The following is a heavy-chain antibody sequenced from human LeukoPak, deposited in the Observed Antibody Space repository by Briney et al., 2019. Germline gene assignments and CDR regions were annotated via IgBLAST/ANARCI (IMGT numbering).Heavy chain of an antibody. Sequence: SETLSLTCTVSGGSISSYYWNWIRQPPGKGLEWIGHVYCSGSTNYNPSLKSRVTISVDTSKNQFSLKLTSVTAADTAVYYCARHWGYNSAWPGHWYFDIWGRGTQVTVSS. CDR2: VYCSGST. CDR1: GGSISSYY. D-gene: IGHD6-19*01. CDR3: ARHWGYNSAWPGHWYFDI. V-gene: IGHV4-59*08. J-gene: IGHJ2*01.